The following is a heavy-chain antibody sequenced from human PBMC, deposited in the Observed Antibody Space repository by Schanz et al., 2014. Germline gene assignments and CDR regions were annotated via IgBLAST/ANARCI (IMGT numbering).Heavy chain of an antibody. D-gene: IGHD2-15*01. J-gene: IGHJ4*02. V-gene: IGHV3-21*01. CDR2: ITGGSTTYT. Sequence: VQLVESGGGVVQPGRSLRLSCAASGFTFSSYGMNWVRQAPGKGLEWVSCITGGSTTYTYYADSVRGRFTISRDTAKSSVHLQMNILRAEDTAVYYCARSGVDVWGQGALVTVSS. CDR1: GFTFSSYG. CDR3: ARSGVDV.